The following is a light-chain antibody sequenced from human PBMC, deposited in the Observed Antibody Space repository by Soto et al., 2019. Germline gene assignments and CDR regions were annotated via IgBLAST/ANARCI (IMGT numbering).Light chain of an antibody. J-gene: IGKJ5*01. CDR3: QQRWRWPSNT. V-gene: IGKV3-11*01. Sequence: EIVLTQSPATLSLTPGERATLSCRASESVSGYSAWYQQKPGLPPRLLIYETSTRVIGVPARFSGSGSLTDFILTISSLEAEDSGIYYCQQRWRWPSNTFGQGTLLEI. CDR2: ETS. CDR1: ESVSGY.